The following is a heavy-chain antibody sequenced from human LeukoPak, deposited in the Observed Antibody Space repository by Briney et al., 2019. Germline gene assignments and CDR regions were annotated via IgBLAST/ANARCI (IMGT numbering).Heavy chain of an antibody. V-gene: IGHV3-7*01. CDR3: ARDAYDDASEC. Sequence: PGGSLRLSCSGSGFTFSDYWMTWARQAPGKGLEWVANLRPDGSDKYYVDSVKGRFTISRDNAKKLVYLQMNSLRAEDTAVYYCARDAYDDASECWGQGTLVTVSS. D-gene: IGHD3-3*01. CDR2: LRPDGSDK. J-gene: IGHJ4*02. CDR1: GFTFSDYW.